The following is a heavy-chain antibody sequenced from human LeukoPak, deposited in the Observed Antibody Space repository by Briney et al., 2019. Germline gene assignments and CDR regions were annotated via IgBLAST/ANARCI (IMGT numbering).Heavy chain of an antibody. CDR3: ARQHGSGSYYIYYYYYMDV. D-gene: IGHD3-10*01. Sequence: SETLSLTCTVSGDSINTYYWSWIRQPPGKGLEWIGYIYYSVISDYNPSLKSRVTMSVDMSTRQISLKLSSVTAADTAVYYCARQHGSGSYYIYYYYYMDVWGKGTTVTISS. CDR2: IYYSVIS. V-gene: IGHV4-59*08. CDR1: GDSINTYY. J-gene: IGHJ6*03.